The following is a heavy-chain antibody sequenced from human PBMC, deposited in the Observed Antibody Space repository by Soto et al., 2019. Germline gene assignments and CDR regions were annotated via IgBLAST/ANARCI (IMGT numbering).Heavy chain of an antibody. CDR3: ARAGFSYGHLLF. CDR2: FFYSGAT. Sequence: SETLSLTCNVSGGPIKTGDYYWNWIRQPPGKGLEWIGYFFYSGATNYSPSLKSRAAISMDTSKNQFSLSLTSVTAADTAVYYCARAGFSYGHLLFWGQGIRVTVSS. CDR1: GGPIKTGDYY. J-gene: IGHJ4*02. V-gene: IGHV4-30-4*01. D-gene: IGHD3-10*01.